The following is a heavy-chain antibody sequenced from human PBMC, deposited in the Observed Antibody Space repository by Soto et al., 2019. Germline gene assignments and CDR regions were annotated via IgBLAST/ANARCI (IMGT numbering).Heavy chain of an antibody. CDR3: ARAVEMYASGWYDFDS. D-gene: IGHD6-19*01. J-gene: IGHJ4*02. Sequence: QVQLQESGPGLVKPSETLSLTCTVSGGSISSYYWSWIRQPPGKGLEWIGFIYYSESTNYNPSLQSRVTISVDTSKNQFSLRLTSVTAADTAVYYCARAVEMYASGWYDFDSWGQGTLVTVSS. CDR1: GGSISSYY. V-gene: IGHV4-59*01. CDR2: IYYSEST.